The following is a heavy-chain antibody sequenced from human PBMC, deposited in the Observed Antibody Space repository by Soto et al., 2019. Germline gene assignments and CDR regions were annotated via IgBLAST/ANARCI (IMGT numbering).Heavy chain of an antibody. V-gene: IGHV4-61*01. CDR3: ARTRDNNINYYYALEV. Sequence: SETLSLTCSVSLGSVSSATYYFNWMRQPPGKPLEWIGYIYYSWSTNYNPSLKSRVTISLDTSNDRFSLRLSSVTAADTAVYYCARTRDNNINYYYALEVWDPGTTVTVSS. J-gene: IGHJ6*02. D-gene: IGHD1-20*01. CDR2: IYYSWST. CDR1: LGSVSSATYY.